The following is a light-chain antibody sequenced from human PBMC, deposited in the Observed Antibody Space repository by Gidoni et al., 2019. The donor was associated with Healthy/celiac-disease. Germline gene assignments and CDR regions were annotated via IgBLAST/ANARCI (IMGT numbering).Light chain of an antibody. CDR1: NIGSKN. J-gene: IGLJ3*02. Sequence: SYELTQPLSVSVALGQTARITCGGNNIGSKNVHWYQQKPGQAPVLVIYRDNNRPSGIPERFSGSNSGNTATLTISRAQAGDEADYYCQVWDSSTGVFGEGTKLTVL. V-gene: IGLV3-9*01. CDR2: RDN. CDR3: QVWDSSTGV.